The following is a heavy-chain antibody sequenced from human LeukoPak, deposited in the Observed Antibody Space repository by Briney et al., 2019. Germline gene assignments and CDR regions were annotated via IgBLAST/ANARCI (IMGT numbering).Heavy chain of an antibody. Sequence: SVKVSCKASGGTFSSYAISWVRQAAGQGLEWMGGIIPIFGTANYAQKFQGRVTITTDESTSTAYMELSSLRSEDTAVYYCATVNGELTYYYYYMDVWGKGTTVTVSS. V-gene: IGHV1-69*05. D-gene: IGHD4-17*01. CDR2: IIPIFGTA. CDR3: ATVNGELTYYYYYMDV. J-gene: IGHJ6*03. CDR1: GGTFSSYA.